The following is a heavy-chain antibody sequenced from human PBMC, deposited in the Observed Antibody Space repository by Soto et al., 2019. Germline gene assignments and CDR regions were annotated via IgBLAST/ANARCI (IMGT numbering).Heavy chain of an antibody. Sequence: PSETLSLTCTVSGGSINSYYWSWIRQPPGKGLEWIGYIYHSGSSNYNPSLKSRVTILVDTSQNQFSLKLNSVTAADTAVYYCARDHGSAGYDFWSAYYTAWFDPWGQGTLVTVSS. CDR2: IYHSGSS. CDR3: ARDHGSAGYDFWSAYYTAWFDP. V-gene: IGHV4-59*01. J-gene: IGHJ5*02. CDR1: GGSINSYY. D-gene: IGHD3-3*01.